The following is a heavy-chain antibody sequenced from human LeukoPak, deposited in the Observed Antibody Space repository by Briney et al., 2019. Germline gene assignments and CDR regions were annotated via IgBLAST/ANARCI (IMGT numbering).Heavy chain of an antibody. J-gene: IGHJ4*02. CDR1: GFTFSSYA. Sequence: PGGSLRLSYAASGFTFSSYAMSWVRQAPGKGLEWVSAISGSGGSTYYADSVKGRFTISRDNSKNTLYLQMNSLRAEDTAVYYCAKDRIIGSGWYYFDYWGQGTLVTVSS. D-gene: IGHD6-19*01. CDR2: ISGSGGST. V-gene: IGHV3-23*01. CDR3: AKDRIIGSGWYYFDY.